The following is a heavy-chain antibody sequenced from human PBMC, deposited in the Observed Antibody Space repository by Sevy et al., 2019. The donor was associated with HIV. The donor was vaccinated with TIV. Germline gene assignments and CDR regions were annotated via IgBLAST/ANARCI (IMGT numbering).Heavy chain of an antibody. CDR3: ARERGNYDVVTGYAWFFDY. V-gene: IGHV3-49*04. Sequence: GESLKISCTTSGFTFGDYTLSWVRQAPGKGLEWVAFIKSKSYSGTKEYAASVKGRFTISRDDSKSIAYLQMNSLKTEDTAIYFCARERGNYDVVTGYAWFFDYWGQGTLVTVSS. CDR1: GFTFGDYT. CDR2: IKSKSYSGTK. D-gene: IGHD3-9*01. J-gene: IGHJ4*02.